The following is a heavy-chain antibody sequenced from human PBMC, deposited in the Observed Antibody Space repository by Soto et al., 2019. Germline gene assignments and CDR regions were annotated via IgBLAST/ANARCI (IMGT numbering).Heavy chain of an antibody. CDR2: IYDSGST. V-gene: IGHV4-30-4*01. D-gene: IGHD4-17*01. Sequence: QLQLRESGPGLVKPSETLSLTCTVSGGSISGGVGGLYYWSWIRQPPGKGLGWIGYIYDSGSTYYTPSLKSRLTISVDTSKNQFSLRLSSVTAADTALYYCAREVIPLTTDWYFDLWGRGTLVTVSS. J-gene: IGHJ2*01. CDR1: GGSISGGVGGLYY. CDR3: AREVIPLTTDWYFDL.